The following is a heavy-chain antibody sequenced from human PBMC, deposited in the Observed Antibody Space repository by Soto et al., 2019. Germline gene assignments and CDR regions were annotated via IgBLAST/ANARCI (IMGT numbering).Heavy chain of an antibody. D-gene: IGHD1-26*01. CDR3: APDVGNKALDD. J-gene: IGHJ4*02. CDR2: IESDGSST. Sequence: GGSLRLSCVASTYTFSNYWMHWVRQVPGKGLVWVSRIESDGSSTSYADSVKGRFTISRDNTKNTLYLQMNSLRAEDTGIYYCAPDVGNKALDDWGQGTLVTVSS. CDR1: TYTFSNYW. V-gene: IGHV3-74*03.